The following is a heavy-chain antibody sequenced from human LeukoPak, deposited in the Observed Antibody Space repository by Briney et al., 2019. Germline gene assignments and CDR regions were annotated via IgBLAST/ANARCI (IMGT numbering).Heavy chain of an antibody. J-gene: IGHJ6*02. V-gene: IGHV1-46*01. CDR2: INPSGGST. CDR1: GYTFTSYY. D-gene: IGHD5-18*01. Sequence: GASVKVSCKASGYTFTSYYMHWVRQAPGQGLEWMGIINPSGGSTSYAQKFQGRVTMTRDMSTSTVYMELSSLRSEDTAVYYCARDPTVLAMGYYYGMDVWGQGTTVTVSS. CDR3: ARDPTVLAMGYYYGMDV.